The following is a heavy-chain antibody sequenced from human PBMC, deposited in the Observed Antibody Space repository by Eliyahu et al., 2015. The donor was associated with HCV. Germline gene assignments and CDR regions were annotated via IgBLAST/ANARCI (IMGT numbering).Heavy chain of an antibody. V-gene: IGHV3-30*18. D-gene: IGHD2/OR15-2a*01. CDR3: AKDWFHFGTLDSFNI. J-gene: IGHJ3*02. Sequence: QVQLVESGGGVVQPGGSLRLSCAASGFTFTRYAMQWVRQAPGKGPEWVAAISXHGRDEYYIDSVRGRFTISRDNSRNMVYLQMDSLRPEDTAVYYCAKDWFHFGTLDSFNIWGQGTRVTVSS. CDR1: GFTFTRYA. CDR2: ISXHGRDE.